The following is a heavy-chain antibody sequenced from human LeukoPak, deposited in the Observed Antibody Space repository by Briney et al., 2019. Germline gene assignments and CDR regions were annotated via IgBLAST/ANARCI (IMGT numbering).Heavy chain of an antibody. CDR3: ARAWWDYAFDY. Sequence: GGSMRLSCVASGSDFDDYGMGWVRQAAGKGMEWVSYISSSGSTIYYAGSRKGRPTISRDNAKNSLYLQMNIQRAEDTAVYYCARAWWDYAFDYWGQGTLVTVSS. CDR2: ISSSGSTI. CDR1: GSDFDDYG. D-gene: IGHD4-17*01. J-gene: IGHJ4*02. V-gene: IGHV3-48*03.